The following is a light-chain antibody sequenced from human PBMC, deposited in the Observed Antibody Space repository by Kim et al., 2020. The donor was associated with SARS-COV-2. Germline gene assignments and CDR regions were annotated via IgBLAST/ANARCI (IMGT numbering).Light chain of an antibody. CDR3: QSYDTSLSGSV. V-gene: IGLV1-40*01. CDR1: SSNIGAGYD. J-gene: IGLJ3*02. Sequence: GVTISCPGSSSNIGAGYDVHWYQQLPGTAPKLLIYGNSNRPSGVPDRFSGSKSGTSASLAITGLQAEDEADYYCQSYDTSLSGSVFGGGTQLTVL. CDR2: GNS.